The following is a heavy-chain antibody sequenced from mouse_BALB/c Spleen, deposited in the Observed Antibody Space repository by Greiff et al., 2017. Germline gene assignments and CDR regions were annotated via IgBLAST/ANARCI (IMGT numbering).Heavy chain of an antibody. CDR3: LAYYGNYEFAY. V-gene: IGHV2-2*02. J-gene: IGHJ3*01. Sequence: QVQLQQSGPGLVQPSQSMYITCTVSGFSLTSYGVHWVRQSPGKGLEWLGVIWSGGSTDYNAAFISRLSISKDNSKSHVFFKMNSLQANDTAIYYCLAYYGNYEFAYWGQGTLVTVSA. CDR2: IWSGGST. CDR1: GFSLTSYG. D-gene: IGHD2-10*01.